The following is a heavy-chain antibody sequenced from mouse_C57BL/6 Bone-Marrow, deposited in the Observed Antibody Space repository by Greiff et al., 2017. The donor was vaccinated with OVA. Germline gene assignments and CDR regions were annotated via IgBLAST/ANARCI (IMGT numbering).Heavy chain of an antibody. V-gene: IGHV14-4*01. J-gene: IGHJ2*01. CDR3: TTRWYLDY. CDR2: IDPENGDT. CDR1: GFNIKDDY. Sequence: VQLQQSGAELVRPGASVKLSCTASGFNIKDDYMHWVKQRPEQGLEWIGWIDPENGDTEYASKFPGQGTITADTSSNTAYLQLSSLTSDDTAVYYCTTRWYLDYWGQGTTLTVSS. D-gene: IGHD2-1*01.